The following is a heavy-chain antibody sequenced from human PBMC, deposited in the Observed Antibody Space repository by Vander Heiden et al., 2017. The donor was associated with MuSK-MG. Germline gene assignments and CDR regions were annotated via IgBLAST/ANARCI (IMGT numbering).Heavy chain of an antibody. D-gene: IGHD3-3*01. CDR1: GFTVSSNY. CDR3: ARSPRYYNFWSGLMDV. V-gene: IGHV3-66*02. J-gene: IGHJ6*02. CDR2: IYSGGST. Sequence: EVQLVESGGGLVQPGGSLRLSCAASGFTVSSNYMSWVRQAPGKGLEWVSVIYSGGSTYYADSVKGRFTISRDNSKNTLYLQMNSLRAEDTAVYYCARSPRYYNFWSGLMDVWGQGTTVTVSS.